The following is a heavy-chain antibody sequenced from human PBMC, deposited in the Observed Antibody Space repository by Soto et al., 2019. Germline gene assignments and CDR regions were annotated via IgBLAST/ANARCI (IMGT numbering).Heavy chain of an antibody. J-gene: IGHJ4*02. CDR3: ARAIGMVALDY. CDR2: INAGDGYT. D-gene: IGHD3-10*01. Sequence: QVQFVQSGAEEREPGASVKVTCKTSGYTFTSHHIHWVRQAPGQWLEWMGLINAGDGYTQYSRTFQDRVTFSRDTPAGTAYMEFSGLTYEDTAVYYCARAIGMVALDYWGQGTLVTVSS. V-gene: IGHV1-3*05. CDR1: GYTFTSHH.